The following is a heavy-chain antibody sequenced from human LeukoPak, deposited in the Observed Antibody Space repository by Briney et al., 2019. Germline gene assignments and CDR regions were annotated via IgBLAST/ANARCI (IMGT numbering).Heavy chain of an antibody. J-gene: IGHJ3*01. D-gene: IGHD6-13*01. CDR3: ARVVLAPGTPETGFDL. CDR2: ISYHGRDT. CDR1: GFTFSSYG. Sequence: GGTLRLSCAVSGFTFSSYGMSWVRQAPGEGLEWVAVISYHGRDTYYADSLKGRLTISRDNSKNTLYLQMNSLRVEDTAVYYCARVVLAPGTPETGFDLWGQGTMVTVSS. V-gene: IGHV3-30*03.